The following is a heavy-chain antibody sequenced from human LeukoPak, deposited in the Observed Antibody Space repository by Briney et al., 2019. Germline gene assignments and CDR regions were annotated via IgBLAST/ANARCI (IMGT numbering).Heavy chain of an antibody. V-gene: IGHV4-30-2*01. CDR2: IYHSGST. D-gene: IGHD3-3*01. J-gene: IGHJ3*01. CDR1: GGSISSGGYY. CDR3: ARTLRFLEWLLSTPGAFDV. Sequence: PSQTLSLTCTVSGGSISSGGYYWSCIRQPPGKGLEWIGYIYHSGSTYYNPSLKSRVTISVDRSKNQFSLKPSSVTAADTAVYYCARTLRFLEWLLSTPGAFDVWGQGTMVTVSS.